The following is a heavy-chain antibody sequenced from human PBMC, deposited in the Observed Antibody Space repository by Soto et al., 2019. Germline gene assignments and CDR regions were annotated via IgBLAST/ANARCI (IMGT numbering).Heavy chain of an antibody. CDR1: GFTFSTYK. Sequence: EVQLVESGGGLVQPGGSLRLSCAASGFTFSTYKMNWVRQAPGKGLEWVSYISSSSSTIYYADSVKGRFTISRDNAKNSLYLQMNSLRDEDTAVYYCARDAYDYADTSGYYRHWGQGTLVTVSS. J-gene: IGHJ4*02. D-gene: IGHD3-22*01. CDR3: ARDAYDYADTSGYYRH. CDR2: ISSSSSTI. V-gene: IGHV3-48*02.